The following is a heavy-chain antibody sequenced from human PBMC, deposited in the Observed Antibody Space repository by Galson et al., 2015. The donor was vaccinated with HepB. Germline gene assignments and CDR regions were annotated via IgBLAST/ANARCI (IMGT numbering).Heavy chain of an antibody. V-gene: IGHV6-1*01. CDR3: ARDMELRWYFDL. Sequence: CAISGDSVSSHSAAWNWIRQSPSRGLEWLGRTYYRSKWYNDYAVSVKSRITINPDTSKNQFSLQLNSVTPEDAAMYYCARDMELRWYFDLWGRGTLVAVSS. CDR1: GDSVSSHSAA. CDR2: TYYRSKWYN. D-gene: IGHD1-7*01. J-gene: IGHJ2*01.